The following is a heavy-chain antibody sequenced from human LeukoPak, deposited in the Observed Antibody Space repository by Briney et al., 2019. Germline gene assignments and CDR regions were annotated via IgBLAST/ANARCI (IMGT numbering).Heavy chain of an antibody. CDR1: GGSISSYY. J-gene: IGHJ6*03. CDR3: ARTGYDLSWYYYYYMDV. D-gene: IGHD5-12*01. CDR2: IYYSGST. V-gene: IGHV4-59*01. Sequence: SETLSFTCTVSGGSISSYYWSWIRQPPGKGLEWIGYIYYSGSTNCNPSLKSRVTISVDTSKNQFSLKLSSVTAADTAVYYCARTGYDLSWYYYYYMDVWGKGTTVTVSS.